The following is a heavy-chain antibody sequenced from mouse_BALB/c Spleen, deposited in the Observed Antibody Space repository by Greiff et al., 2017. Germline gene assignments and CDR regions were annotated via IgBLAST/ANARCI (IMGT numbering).Heavy chain of an antibody. CDR2: IWSGGST. D-gene: IGHD1-1*01. CDR1: GFSLTSYG. Sequence: VKVVESGPGLVQPSQSLSITCTVSGFSLTSYGVHWVRQSPGKGLEWLGVIWSGGSTDYNAAFISRLSISKDNSKSQVFFKMNSLQANDTAIYYCARGGSSLHAMDYWGQGTSVTVSS. V-gene: IGHV2-2*02. J-gene: IGHJ4*01. CDR3: ARGGSSLHAMDY.